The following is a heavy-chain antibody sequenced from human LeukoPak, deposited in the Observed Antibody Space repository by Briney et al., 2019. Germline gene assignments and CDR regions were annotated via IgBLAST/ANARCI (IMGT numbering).Heavy chain of an antibody. Sequence: SETLSLTCSVSDGSINSYYWNWIRRPPGKGLEWIGYIYYNGNTNYSPFLKSRVTMSVDTSKNLFSLKVSSVTAADTAVYYCARGRSNYYGMDVWGQGTTVTVSS. CDR1: DGSINSYY. D-gene: IGHD1-26*01. V-gene: IGHV4-59*01. CDR3: ARGRSNYYGMDV. CDR2: IYYNGNT. J-gene: IGHJ6*02.